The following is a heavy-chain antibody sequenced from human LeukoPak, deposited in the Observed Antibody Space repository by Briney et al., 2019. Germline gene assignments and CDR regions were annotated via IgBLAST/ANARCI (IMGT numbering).Heavy chain of an antibody. D-gene: IGHD3-9*01. CDR3: ARGRLRYFDWLPDHYYYMDV. V-gene: IGHV6-1*01. J-gene: IGHJ6*03. CDR1: GDSVSSNSAA. Sequence: SQTLSLTCAISGDSVSSNSAACNWIRQSPSRGLEWLGRTYYRSKWHNDYAVSVKSRITINPDTSKNQFSLQLNSVTPEDTAVYYCARGRLRYFDWLPDHYYYMDVWGKGTTVTVSS. CDR2: TYYRSKWHN.